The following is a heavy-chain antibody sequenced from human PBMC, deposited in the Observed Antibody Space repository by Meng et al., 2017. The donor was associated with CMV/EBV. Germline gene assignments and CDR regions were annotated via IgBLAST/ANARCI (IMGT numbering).Heavy chain of an antibody. Sequence: SETLSLTCTVSGGSISSSSYYWGWIRQPPGKGLEWIGSIYYSGSTYYNPSLKSRVTISVDTSKNQFSLKLSSVTAADTAVYYCARDRWLLNNWFDPWGQGTLVPSPQ. V-gene: IGHV4-39*07. J-gene: IGHJ5*02. CDR3: ARDRWLLNNWFDP. D-gene: IGHD2-15*01. CDR2: IYYSGST. CDR1: GGSISSSSYY.